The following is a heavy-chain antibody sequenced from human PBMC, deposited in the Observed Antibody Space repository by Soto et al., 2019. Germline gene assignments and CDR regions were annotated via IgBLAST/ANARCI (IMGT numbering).Heavy chain of an antibody. Sequence: PSETLSLTCTVSGGSISSSSYYWGWIRQPPGKGLEWIGEINHSGSTNYNPSLKSRVTISVDTSKNQFSLKLSSVTAADTAGYYCERGSVRVRGVRFWGQGTTVPVSS. V-gene: IGHV4-39*07. D-gene: IGHD3-10*01. J-gene: IGHJ6*02. CDR1: GGSISSSSYY. CDR2: INHSGST. CDR3: ERGSVRVRGVRF.